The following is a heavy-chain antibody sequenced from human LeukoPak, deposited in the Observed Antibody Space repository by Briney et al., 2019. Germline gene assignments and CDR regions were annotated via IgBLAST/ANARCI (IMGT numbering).Heavy chain of an antibody. CDR1: GFTFSYYS. D-gene: IGHD1-26*01. CDR3: ARVSDGSYFEFDY. J-gene: IGHJ4*02. Sequence: QSGGPLRLSCAASGFTFSYYSMNWVRQAPGKGLQWVSYISSSSNTIYYSDSVEGRFSISRDNAKNSLYLQMNSLRDEDTAVYYCARVSDGSYFEFDYWGQGTLFTVSS. CDR2: ISSSSNTI. V-gene: IGHV3-48*02.